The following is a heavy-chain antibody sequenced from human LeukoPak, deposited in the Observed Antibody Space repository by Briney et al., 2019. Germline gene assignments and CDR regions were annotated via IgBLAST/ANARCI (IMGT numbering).Heavy chain of an antibody. CDR1: GFTFSDYN. J-gene: IGHJ4*02. D-gene: IGHD6-19*01. CDR2: ISRSGSTK. CDR3: AKSNQWLVHY. Sequence: PGGSLRLSCAASGFTFSDYNMRWIRQAPGKGLEWVTSISRSGSTKYYADSVKGRFTISRDNAKNSLFLQMNSLRAEDTAVYYCAKSNQWLVHYWGQGTLVTVSS. V-gene: IGHV3-11*01.